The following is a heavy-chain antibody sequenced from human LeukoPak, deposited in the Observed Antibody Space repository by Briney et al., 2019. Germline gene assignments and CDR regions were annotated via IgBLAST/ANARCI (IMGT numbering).Heavy chain of an antibody. V-gene: IGHV3-66*01. CDR1: GFTVSSNY. Sequence: GGSLRLSCAASGFTVSSNYMSWVRQAPGKGLEWVSVIYSGGSTYYADSVKGRFTISRDNSKNTLYLQMNSLRAEDTAVYYCAKSWGGWNYYYYYMDVWGKGTTVTISS. CDR2: IYSGGST. J-gene: IGHJ6*03. CDR3: AKSWGGWNYYYYYMDV. D-gene: IGHD3-16*01.